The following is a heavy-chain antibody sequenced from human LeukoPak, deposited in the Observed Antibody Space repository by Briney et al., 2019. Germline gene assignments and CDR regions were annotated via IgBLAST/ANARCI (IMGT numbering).Heavy chain of an antibody. D-gene: IGHD6-25*01. CDR1: GYTFTRYY. J-gene: IGHJ3*02. CDR2: INPNSGGT. Sequence: ASVKVSCKASGYTFTRYYMHWVRQAPGQGLEWMGRINPNSGGTNYAQKFQGRVTKTRDTSISTAYMELSRLRSDDTAVYYCARRRLDYDAFDIWGQGTMVTVSS. CDR3: ARRRLDYDAFDI. V-gene: IGHV1-2*06.